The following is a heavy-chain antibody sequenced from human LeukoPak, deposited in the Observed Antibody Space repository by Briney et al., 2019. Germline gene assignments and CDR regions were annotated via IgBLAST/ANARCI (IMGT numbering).Heavy chain of an antibody. CDR1: GYTFTSYA. D-gene: IGHD3-10*02. Sequence: ASVKVSCKASGYTFTSYAMNWVRQAPGQGLEWMGWINTNTGNPTYAQGFTGRFVFSLDTSVSTAYLQISSLKAEDTAVYYCARTPPPLFPMIREISDYGGQGPLVTVSP. CDR3: ARTPPPLFPMIREISDY. V-gene: IGHV7-4-1*02. CDR2: INTNTGNP. J-gene: IGHJ4*02.